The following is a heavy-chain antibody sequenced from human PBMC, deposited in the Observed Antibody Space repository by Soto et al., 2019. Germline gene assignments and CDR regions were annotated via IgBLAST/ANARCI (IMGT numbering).Heavy chain of an antibody. CDR3: STALTTVPTLAY. D-gene: IGHD4-17*01. Sequence: EVQLVESGGGLVKPGGSLRLSCAVSGFTFTNAWMSWVRQAPGKGLEWVGRIKSKTDGGTTDYAAPVKGRFTISRDDSKNTLYLQMNSLNTEDTAVYYCSTALTTVPTLAYWGQGTLVRVSS. CDR2: IKSKTDGGTT. J-gene: IGHJ4*02. V-gene: IGHV3-15*01. CDR1: GFTFTNAW.